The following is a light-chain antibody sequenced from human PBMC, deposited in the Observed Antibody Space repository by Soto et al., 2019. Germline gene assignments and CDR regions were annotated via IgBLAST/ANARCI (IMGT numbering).Light chain of an antibody. Sequence: DIVMTQSPDSLAVSLGERATVNCKSSQSVLFSSNKKNYLAWYQQKSGQPPKLLIYWASTRESGVPDRFSGSGSGTDFTLTISSLQAEDVAVYYCQQYYETPQTFGQGTKV. CDR1: QSVLFSSNKKNY. J-gene: IGKJ1*01. V-gene: IGKV4-1*01. CDR2: WAS. CDR3: QQYYETPQT.